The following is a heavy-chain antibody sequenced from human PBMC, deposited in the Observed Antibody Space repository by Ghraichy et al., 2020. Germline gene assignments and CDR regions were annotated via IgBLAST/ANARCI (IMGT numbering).Heavy chain of an antibody. J-gene: IGHJ4*02. CDR3: ARRAVPTDPGAFDY. V-gene: IGHV3-30-3*01. CDR1: GFIFSGYS. CDR2: VSYDGNTK. D-gene: IGHD1-1*01. Sequence: GGSLRLSCAASGFIFSGYSLHWVRQAPGNGLEWVAVVSYDGNTKFYADSVKGRFTISRDNSQNTLSLQMNSLRPEDTAVYYCARRAVPTDPGAFDYWGQGTQVTVSS.